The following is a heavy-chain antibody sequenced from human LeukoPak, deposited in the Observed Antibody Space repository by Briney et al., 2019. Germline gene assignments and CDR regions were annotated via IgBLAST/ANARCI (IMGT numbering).Heavy chain of an antibody. J-gene: IGHJ3*02. CDR1: GYTFTSYG. CDR3: ARDSSYYDFWSGNAFDI. CDR2: SSAYNGNT. D-gene: IGHD3-3*01. Sequence: ASVKVSCKASGYTFTSYGISGVRQAPGQGLDGMGWSSAYNGNTNYAQKLQGRVTMTTAPSTSPAYMELRSLRSDDTAVYYCARDSSYYDFWSGNAFDIWGQGTMVTVSS. V-gene: IGHV1-18*01.